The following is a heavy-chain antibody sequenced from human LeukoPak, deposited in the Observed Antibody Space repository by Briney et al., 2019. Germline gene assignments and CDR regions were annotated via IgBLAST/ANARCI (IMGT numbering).Heavy chain of an antibody. Sequence: PGGSLRLSCAASGFTVSSNYMSWVRQAPGKGPEWVSVIYSGGSTYYADSVKGRFTISRDNSKNTLYLQMNSLRAEDTAVYYCARDLTRGDYSLDYWGQGTLVTVSS. CDR1: GFTVSSNY. J-gene: IGHJ4*02. V-gene: IGHV3-66*01. CDR3: ARDLTRGDYSLDY. CDR2: IYSGGST. D-gene: IGHD4-11*01.